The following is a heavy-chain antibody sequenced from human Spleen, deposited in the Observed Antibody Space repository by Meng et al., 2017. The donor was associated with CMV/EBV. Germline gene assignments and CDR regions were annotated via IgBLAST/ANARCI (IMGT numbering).Heavy chain of an antibody. V-gene: IGHV5-51*01. D-gene: IGHD6-19*01. CDR2: IYPGDSDT. CDR3: ARLGQYSSGWTVIDY. Sequence: GESLKISCKGSGDSFTTYWIAWVRQMPGKGLEWMGIIYPGDSDTRYSPSFQGQVTISADKSINTAYLQWSSLKASDTAMYYCARLGQYSSGWTVIDYWGQGTLVTVSS. CDR1: GDSFTTYW. J-gene: IGHJ4*02.